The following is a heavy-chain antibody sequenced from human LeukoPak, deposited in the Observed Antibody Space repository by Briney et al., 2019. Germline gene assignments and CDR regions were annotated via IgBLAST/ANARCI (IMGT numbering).Heavy chain of an antibody. CDR3: AREYCSSTSCYPNWFDP. CDR1: GFTFSGYA. D-gene: IGHD2-2*01. J-gene: IGHJ5*02. CDR2: MTGSGATT. Sequence: GGSLRLSCAASGFTFSGYAMSWVRQAPGKGLEWVLGMTGSGATTYSADSVKGRFTISRDNSKNTLYLQMNSLRAEDTAVYYCAREYCSSTSCYPNWFDPWGQGTLVTVSS. V-gene: IGHV3-23*01.